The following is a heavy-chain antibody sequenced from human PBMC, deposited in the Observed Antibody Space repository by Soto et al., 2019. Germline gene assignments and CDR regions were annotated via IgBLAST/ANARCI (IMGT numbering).Heavy chain of an antibody. D-gene: IGHD2-15*01. CDR2: IYYSGST. Sequence: SETLSLTCAVSGYSISSSNWWGWIRQPPGKGLEWIGYIYYSGSTNYNPSLKSRVTISVDTSKNQFSLKLSSVTAADTAVYYCARAGAATLSDYWGQGTLVTVSS. CDR3: ARAGAATLSDY. CDR1: GYSISSSNW. V-gene: IGHV4-28*03. J-gene: IGHJ4*02.